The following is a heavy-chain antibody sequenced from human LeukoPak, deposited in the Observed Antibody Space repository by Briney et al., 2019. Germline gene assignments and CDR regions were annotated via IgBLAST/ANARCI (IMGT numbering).Heavy chain of an antibody. CDR1: GFTFSSYS. D-gene: IGHD3-22*01. J-gene: IGHJ4*02. Sequence: GGSLRLSCAASGFTFSSYSMNWVRQAPGKGLEWVSYISSSSSTIYYADSVKGRFTISRDNAKNSLYLQMNSLRAEDTAVYYCARDQSKYYDSSGYYGYWGQGTLVTVSS. CDR3: ARDQSKYYDSSGYYGY. V-gene: IGHV3-48*01. CDR2: ISSSSSTI.